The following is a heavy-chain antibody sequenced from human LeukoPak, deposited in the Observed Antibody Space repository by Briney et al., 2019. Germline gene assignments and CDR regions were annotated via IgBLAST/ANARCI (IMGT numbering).Heavy chain of an antibody. CDR2: FDPEDGET. V-gene: IGHV1-24*01. J-gene: IGHJ4*02. Sequence: RASVKVSCKVSGYTLTELSMHWVRQAPGKGLEWMGGFDPEDGETIYAQKFQGRVTMTEDTSTDTAYVELSSLRSEDTAVYYCATLPRGRYCSSTSCYTGYWGQGTLVTVSS. D-gene: IGHD2-2*02. CDR1: GYTLTELS. CDR3: ATLPRGRYCSSTSCYTGY.